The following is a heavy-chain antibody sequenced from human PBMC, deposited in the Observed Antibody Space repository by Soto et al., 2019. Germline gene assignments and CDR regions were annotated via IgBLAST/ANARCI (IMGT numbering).Heavy chain of an antibody. J-gene: IGHJ4*02. Sequence: ASVKFYCKASGYTFTSYGISWVRQAPGQGLEWMGWISAYNGNTNYAQKLQGRVTMTTDTSTSTAYMELRSLRSDDTAVYYCARQNHYGDYDYWGQGTLVTVSS. V-gene: IGHV1-18*04. CDR3: ARQNHYGDYDY. CDR2: ISAYNGNT. D-gene: IGHD4-17*01. CDR1: GYTFTSYG.